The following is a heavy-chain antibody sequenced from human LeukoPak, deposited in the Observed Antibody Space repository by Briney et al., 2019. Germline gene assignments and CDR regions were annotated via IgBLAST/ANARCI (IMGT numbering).Heavy chain of an antibody. D-gene: IGHD3-22*01. CDR2: ISGSGGST. J-gene: IGHJ4*02. CDR3: ARDRSQTYYYDSSGPLFGY. Sequence: GGSLRLSCAASGFTFSSYAMSWVRQAPGKGLEWVSVISGSGGSTFYADSVKGRFTISRDNSKNTLYLQMNSLRAEDTAVYYCARDRSQTYYYDSSGPLFGYWGQGTLVTVPS. CDR1: GFTFSSYA. V-gene: IGHV3-23*01.